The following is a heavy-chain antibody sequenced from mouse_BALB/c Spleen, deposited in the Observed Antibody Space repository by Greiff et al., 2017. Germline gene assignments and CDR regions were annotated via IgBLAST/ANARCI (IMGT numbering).Heavy chain of an antibody. D-gene: IGHD1-2*01. CDR2: IYPGDGDT. V-gene: IGHV1-80*01. J-gene: IGHJ3*01. CDR3: ASYYGYVGFAY. Sequence: QVQLQQSGAELVRPGSSVKISCKASGYAFSSYWMNWVKQRPGQGLEWIGQIYPGDGDTNYNGKFKGKATLTADKSSSTAYMQLSSLTSEDSAVYFCASYYGYVGFAYWGQGTLVTVSA. CDR1: GYAFSSYW.